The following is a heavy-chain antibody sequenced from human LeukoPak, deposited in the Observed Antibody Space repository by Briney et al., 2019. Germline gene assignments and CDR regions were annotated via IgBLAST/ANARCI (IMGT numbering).Heavy chain of an antibody. CDR2: IYHSGST. CDR3: ARAPVIAAAGTYFDY. J-gene: IGHJ4*02. CDR1: GGSFSGYY. D-gene: IGHD6-13*01. V-gene: IGHV4-38-2*01. Sequence: PSETLSLTCAVYGGSFSGYYWGWIRQPPGKGLEWIGSIYHSGSTYYNPSLKSRVTISVDTSKNQFSLKLSSVTAADTAVYYCARAPVIAAAGTYFDYWGQGTLVTVSS.